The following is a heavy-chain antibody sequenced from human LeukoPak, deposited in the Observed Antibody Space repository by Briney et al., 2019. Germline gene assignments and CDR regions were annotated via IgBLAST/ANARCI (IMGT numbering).Heavy chain of an antibody. Sequence: GGSLRLSCAASGFTFSSYAMSWVRQAPGKGLEWVSAISGSGGSTYYADSVKGRFTISRDNSKNTLYLQMNSPRAEDTAVYYCAKDYMILWFGGKYNWFDPWGQGTLVTVSS. CDR2: ISGSGGST. D-gene: IGHD3-10*01. J-gene: IGHJ5*02. V-gene: IGHV3-23*01. CDR3: AKDYMILWFGGKYNWFDP. CDR1: GFTFSSYA.